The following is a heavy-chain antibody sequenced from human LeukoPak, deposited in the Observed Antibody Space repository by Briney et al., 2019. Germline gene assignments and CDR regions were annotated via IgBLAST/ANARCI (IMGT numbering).Heavy chain of an antibody. V-gene: IGHV1-2*04. J-gene: IGHJ4*02. CDR3: ARGAIMVRGVTPTFDY. CDR2: INPNSGGT. D-gene: IGHD3-10*01. Sequence: ASVKVSCKASGYTFTGYYMHWVRQAPGQGLEWMGWINPNSGGTNYAQKSQGWVTITRDTSISTAYMELSRLRSDDTAVYYCARGAIMVRGVTPTFDYWGQGTLVTVSS. CDR1: GYTFTGYY.